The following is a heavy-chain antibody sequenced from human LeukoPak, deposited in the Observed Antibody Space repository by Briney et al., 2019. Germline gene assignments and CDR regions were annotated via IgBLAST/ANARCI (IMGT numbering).Heavy chain of an antibody. CDR3: ARESGYSYSDALDI. CDR2: IYYSGSA. CDR1: GGSISSSSYY. V-gene: IGHV4-39*02. Sequence: SETLSLTCTVSGGSISSSSYYWGWIRQPPGKGLEWIGSIYYSGSAYYNPSLKSRVTISVDTSKNQFSLKLSSVTAADTAVYYCARESGYSYSDALDIWGQGTMVTVS. D-gene: IGHD5-18*01. J-gene: IGHJ3*02.